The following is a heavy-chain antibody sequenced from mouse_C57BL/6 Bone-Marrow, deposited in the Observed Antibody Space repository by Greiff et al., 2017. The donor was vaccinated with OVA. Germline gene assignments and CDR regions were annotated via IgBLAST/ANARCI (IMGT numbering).Heavy chain of an antibody. Sequence: EVKLMESGEGLVKPGGSLKLSCAASGFTFSSYAMSWVRQTPEKRLEWVAYISSGGDYIYYADTVKGRFTISRDNARNTLYLQMSSLKSEDTAMYYCTRDRGITTVPMDYWGQGTSVTVSS. CDR1: GFTFSSYA. J-gene: IGHJ4*01. CDR3: TRDRGITTVPMDY. V-gene: IGHV5-9-1*02. D-gene: IGHD1-1*01. CDR2: ISSGGDYI.